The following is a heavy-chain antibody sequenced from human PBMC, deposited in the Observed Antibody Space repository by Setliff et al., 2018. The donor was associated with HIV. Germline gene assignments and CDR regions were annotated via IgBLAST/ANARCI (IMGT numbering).Heavy chain of an antibody. Sequence: PSETLSLTCTVSGGSISSSSYYWGWIRQPPGKGLEWIGSIYYSGNTYYNPSPKSRVTISVDTSKDQFSLKLTSVTAADTAMYYCARDLGYSYGDAFDIWGQGTMVT. CDR2: IYYSGNT. V-gene: IGHV4-39*07. D-gene: IGHD5-18*01. J-gene: IGHJ3*02. CDR3: ARDLGYSYGDAFDI. CDR1: GGSISSSSYY.